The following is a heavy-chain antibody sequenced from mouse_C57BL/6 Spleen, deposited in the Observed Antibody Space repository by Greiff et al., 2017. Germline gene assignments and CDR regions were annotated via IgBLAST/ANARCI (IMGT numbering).Heavy chain of an antibody. V-gene: IGHV6-3*01. D-gene: IGHD2-4*01. CDR3: TIYYDYGWFAY. Sequence: EVQGVESGGGLVQPGGSMKLSCVASGFTFSNYWMNWVRQSPEKGLEWVAQIRLKSDNYATHYAESVKGRFTISREDSKSSVYLQMNNLRAEDTGIYYCTIYYDYGWFAYWGQGTLVTVSA. CDR1: GFTFSNYW. CDR2: IRLKSDNYAT. J-gene: IGHJ3*01.